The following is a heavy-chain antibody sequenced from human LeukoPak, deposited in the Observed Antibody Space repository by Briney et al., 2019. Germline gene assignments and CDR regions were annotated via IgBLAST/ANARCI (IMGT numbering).Heavy chain of an antibody. Sequence: SETLSLTCTLSGGSISSGGYYWSWIRQHPGKGLEWIGYIYYSGSTYYNPSLKSRVTISVDTSKNQFSLKLSSVTAADTAVYYCARVRKPGGDYVGFDYWGQGTLVTVSS. J-gene: IGHJ4*02. CDR1: GGSISSGGYY. V-gene: IGHV4-31*03. D-gene: IGHD4-17*01. CDR2: IYYSGST. CDR3: ARVRKPGGDYVGFDY.